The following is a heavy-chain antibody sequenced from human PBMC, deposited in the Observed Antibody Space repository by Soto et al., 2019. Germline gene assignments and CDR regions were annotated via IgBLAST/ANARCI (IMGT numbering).Heavy chain of an antibody. J-gene: IGHJ4*02. CDR2: VYYTGST. Sequence: ASETLSLNCSVSGGSISGSYWSWIRQSPGKGLEWLGYVYYTGSTNYSPSLRSRVSISVDTSKNEFSLRLSSVTAADTAVYFCARSVAVPGAHIDYWGQGTQVTSPQ. CDR3: ARSVAVPGAHIDY. D-gene: IGHD6-19*01. V-gene: IGHV4-59*01. CDR1: GGSISGSY.